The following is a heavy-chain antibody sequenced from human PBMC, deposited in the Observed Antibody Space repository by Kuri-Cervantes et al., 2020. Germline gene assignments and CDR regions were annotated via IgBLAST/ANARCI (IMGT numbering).Heavy chain of an antibody. Sequence: ASVKVSCKASGYSFSTYAMHWVRQAPGQRLEWMGRINAGNGNTKYSQKFQGRVTITRDTSASTAYMELSSLRSEDTAVYYCARRGDIVSSGWYSTFDYWGQGTLVTVSS. CDR2: INAGNGNT. CDR3: ARRGDIVSSGWYSTFDY. V-gene: IGHV1-3*01. J-gene: IGHJ4*02. D-gene: IGHD6-19*01. CDR1: GYSFSTYA.